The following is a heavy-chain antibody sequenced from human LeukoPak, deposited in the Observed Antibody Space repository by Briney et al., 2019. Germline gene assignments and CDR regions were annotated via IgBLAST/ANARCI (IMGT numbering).Heavy chain of an antibody. CDR2: TSSDLNVK. CDR1: GFTFSNYV. CDR3: AREGYYGSGSPPSLYFDY. J-gene: IGHJ4*02. D-gene: IGHD3-10*01. V-gene: IGHV3-30-3*01. Sequence: GGSLRLSCAASGFTFSNYVIHWVRQAPGKGLEWVAVTSSDLNVKLYADSVKGRFTISRDNSRRTLYLQMNSLRPEDKAIYYCAREGYYGSGSPPSLYFDYWGQGTLVTVSS.